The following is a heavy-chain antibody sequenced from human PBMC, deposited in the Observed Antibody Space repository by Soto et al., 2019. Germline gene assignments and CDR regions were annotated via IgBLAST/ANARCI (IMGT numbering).Heavy chain of an antibody. V-gene: IGHV3-33*01. J-gene: IGHJ6*02. CDR3: ARDRWEFQLFFYGLDV. CDR1: GFTFSNYG. CDR2: IWYDGSND. D-gene: IGHD1-26*01. Sequence: QVQLVESGGGVVQPGRSLRLSCAASGFTFSNYGMHWVRQAPGKGLVWVAIIWYDGSNDYYVDSVKGRFTISRDNSKNTLSMQMNSLRAEATAVYSCARDRWEFQLFFYGLDVWGQGTTVTVSS.